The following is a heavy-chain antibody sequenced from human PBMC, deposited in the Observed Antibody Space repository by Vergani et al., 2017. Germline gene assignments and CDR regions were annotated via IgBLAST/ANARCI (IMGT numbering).Heavy chain of an antibody. J-gene: IGHJ3*02. CDR3: ARVGRSIYPDAFDI. Sequence: QVQLQESGPGLVKPLGTLSLTCTVPGDSISSSNWWSWVRQPPGKGLEWIGEIYHSGSTNYDPSLESRVTISMHKSTNEFSLKLSSVTAADTAIYYCARVGRSIYPDAFDIWGQGTLVTVSS. D-gene: IGHD2/OR15-2a*01. CDR2: IYHSGST. CDR1: GDSISSSNW. V-gene: IGHV4-4*03.